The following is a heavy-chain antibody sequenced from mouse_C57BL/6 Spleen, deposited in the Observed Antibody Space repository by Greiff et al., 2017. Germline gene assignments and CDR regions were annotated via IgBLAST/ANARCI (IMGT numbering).Heavy chain of an antibody. CDR2: IDPSDSYT. CDR3: VLRDYAMDY. CDR1: GYTFTSYW. J-gene: IGHJ4*01. D-gene: IGHD1-1*01. V-gene: IGHV1-59*01. Sequence: QVQLQQPGAELVRPGTSVKLSCKASGYTFTSYWMHWVKQRPGQGLEWIGVIDPSDSYTNYNQKFKGKATLTVDTSSSTAYMQLSSLTSEDSAVYYCVLRDYAMDYWGQGTSVTVSS.